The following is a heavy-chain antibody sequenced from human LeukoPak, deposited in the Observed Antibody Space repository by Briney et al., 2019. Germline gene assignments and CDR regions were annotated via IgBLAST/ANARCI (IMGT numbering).Heavy chain of an antibody. CDR1: GFTVSSNY. CDR2: IYSGGST. CDR3: AGRQLVRLADAFDI. Sequence: PGGSLRLSCAASGFTVSSNYMSWVRQAPGQGLEWVSGIYSGGSTYYADSVKGRFTISRDNSKNTLYLQMNSLRAEDTAVYYCAGRQLVRLADAFDIWGQGTMVTVSS. D-gene: IGHD6-13*01. J-gene: IGHJ3*02. V-gene: IGHV3-53*01.